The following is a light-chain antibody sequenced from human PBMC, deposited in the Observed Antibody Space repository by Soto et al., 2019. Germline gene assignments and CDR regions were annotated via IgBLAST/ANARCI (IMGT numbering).Light chain of an antibody. CDR3: QQYNNWPLN. CDR1: QNINNN. Sequence: EMVMTQSPATLSVSPGERATLSCRASQNINNNLAWYQQKPGQGPRLLIYGASSRATGIPARFSGSGSGTGFTLTISSLQSEDFAIYYCQQYNNWPLNFGGGTKVEIK. CDR2: GAS. V-gene: IGKV3-15*01. J-gene: IGKJ4*01.